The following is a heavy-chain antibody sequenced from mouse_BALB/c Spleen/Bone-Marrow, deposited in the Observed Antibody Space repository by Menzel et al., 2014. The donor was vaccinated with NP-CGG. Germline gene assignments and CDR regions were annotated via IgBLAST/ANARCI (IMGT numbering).Heavy chain of an antibody. CDR1: GLYIKDTN. Sequence: VQLKEPGAELVKPGASVKLSCTASGLYIKDTNMHWVKPWSEPSLEWIGRSDLPNDNTKYDPKFQTKAPITADTSSSAAYLRLGSLTSEDTAVYYCASYYYGRAWLAYWGQGTLVTVSA. V-gene: IGHV14-3*02. J-gene: IGHJ3*01. CDR2: SDLPNDNT. CDR3: ASYYYGRAWLAY. D-gene: IGHD1-1*01.